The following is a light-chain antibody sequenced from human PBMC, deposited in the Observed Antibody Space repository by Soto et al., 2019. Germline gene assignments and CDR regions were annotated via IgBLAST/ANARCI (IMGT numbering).Light chain of an antibody. V-gene: IGLV1-51*01. CDR3: ATWDSSLGSVV. CDR1: SYNIGGNY. Sequence: QSALTQPPSVSAAPGQKVTISCSGSSYNIGGNYVSWYVQLPGTAPKFLIYGNNKRPSGIPDRFSGSKSGTSATLGITGLQPEDEADYYCATWDSSLGSVVFGGGTKVTVL. CDR2: GNN. J-gene: IGLJ3*02.